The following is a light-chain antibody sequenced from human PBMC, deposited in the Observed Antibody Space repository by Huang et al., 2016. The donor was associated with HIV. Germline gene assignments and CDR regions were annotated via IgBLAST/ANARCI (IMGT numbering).Light chain of an antibody. CDR3: QQYGSSPWT. CDR2: SAS. Sequence: DIVLTQSPGSLSLSPGEGATLSCRASQSVNNNYLAWYQQKPGQAPRLLIFSASNRATGIPDRFGGSGSGTDFTLTIRSLEPEDFAMYYCQQYGSSPWTFGQGTKVEVK. V-gene: IGKV3-20*01. CDR1: QSVNNNY. J-gene: IGKJ1*01.